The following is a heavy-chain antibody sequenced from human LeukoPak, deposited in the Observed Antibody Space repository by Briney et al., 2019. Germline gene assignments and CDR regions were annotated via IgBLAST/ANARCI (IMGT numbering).Heavy chain of an antibody. J-gene: IGHJ4*02. Sequence: GGSLRLSCAASGFTFSSYGMHWVRQAPGKGLEWVAFIRYDGSNKYYADSVKGRFTISGDNSKNTLYLQMNSLRAEDTAVYYCAKDGGYYDSSGYYYGDYWGQGTLVTVSS. CDR3: AKDGGYYDSSGYYYGDY. D-gene: IGHD3-22*01. V-gene: IGHV3-30*02. CDR2: IRYDGSNK. CDR1: GFTFSSYG.